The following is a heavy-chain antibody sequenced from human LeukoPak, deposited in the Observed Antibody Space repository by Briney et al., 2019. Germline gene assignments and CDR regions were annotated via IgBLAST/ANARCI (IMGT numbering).Heavy chain of an antibody. D-gene: IGHD6-13*01. Sequence: PGGSLRLSCAASGFTFSTSGMHWVRQSPGKGLEWMALISYDGSYKDFADSVQGRFTISRDNAKNSLYLQMNSLRAEDTAVYFCARVGALSSSWLLYWGQGTLVTVSS. CDR2: ISYDGSYK. J-gene: IGHJ4*02. CDR3: ARVGALSSSWLLY. V-gene: IGHV3-30*03. CDR1: GFTFSTSG.